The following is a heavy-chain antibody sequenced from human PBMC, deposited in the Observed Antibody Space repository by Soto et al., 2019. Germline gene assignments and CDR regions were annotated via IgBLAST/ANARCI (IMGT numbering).Heavy chain of an antibody. CDR3: AKATATSGGAFEI. J-gene: IGHJ3*02. CDR2: ILVGGST. D-gene: IGHD1-1*01. V-gene: IGHV3-23*01. CDR1: GFICSSYD. Sequence: GGSLRLSCAVSGFICSSYDMSWARQAPGKGLEWVSTILVGGSTHYEDSVKGRFTISRDTSKNTVYLQMNSLTAGDTAFYYCAKATATSGGAFEIYGQGTMVTVSS.